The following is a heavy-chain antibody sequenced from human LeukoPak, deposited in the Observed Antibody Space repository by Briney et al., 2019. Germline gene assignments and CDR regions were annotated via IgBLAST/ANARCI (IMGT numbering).Heavy chain of an antibody. CDR1: GFTFSSYW. CDR3: ARVRYCGGDCLNYFDY. D-gene: IGHD2-21*02. J-gene: IGHJ4*02. Sequence: GGSLRLSCAASGFTFSSYWMSWVRQAPGKGLEWMANIKQDGSEKYYVDSVKGRFTISRDNAKNSLYLQMNSLRAEDTAVYYCARVRYCGGDCLNYFDYWGQGTLVTVSS. CDR2: IKQDGSEK. V-gene: IGHV3-7*01.